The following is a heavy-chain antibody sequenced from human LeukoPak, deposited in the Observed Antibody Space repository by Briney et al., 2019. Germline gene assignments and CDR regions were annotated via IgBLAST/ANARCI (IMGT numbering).Heavy chain of an antibody. CDR2: IYPSDSDT. Sequence: GESLKISCKGSGYSFTTYWIGWVRQMPGKGLEWMGIIYPSDSDTRYSPSFQGQVTISVDKSISTAYLQWSSLKASDTAMYYCARLAISSIWSVYFDYWGQGTLVTVSS. J-gene: IGHJ4*02. D-gene: IGHD6-13*01. V-gene: IGHV5-51*01. CDR3: ARLAISSIWSVYFDY. CDR1: GYSFTTYW.